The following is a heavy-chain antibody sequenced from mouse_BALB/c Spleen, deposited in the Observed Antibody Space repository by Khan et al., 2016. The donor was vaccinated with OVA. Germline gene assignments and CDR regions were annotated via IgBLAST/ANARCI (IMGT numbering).Heavy chain of an antibody. CDR2: IWAGGST. V-gene: IGHV2-9*02. Sequence: QVQLKESGPGLVAPSQSLSITCTVSGFSLTNYGVHWVRQPPGKGLEWLGIIWAGGSTNYNSALMSRLSISQDNSRSQVFLKMNSLQTDDTAMYFCARNRESDYFDYWGQGTTLTVSS. J-gene: IGHJ2*01. CDR3: ARNRESDYFDY. CDR1: GFSLTNYG.